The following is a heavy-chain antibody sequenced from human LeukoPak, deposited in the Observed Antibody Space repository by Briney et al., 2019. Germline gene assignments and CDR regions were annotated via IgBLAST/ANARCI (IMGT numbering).Heavy chain of an antibody. CDR3: AKGAAAGKVDWFYP. V-gene: IGHV3-23*01. Sequence: GGSLRLSCAASGFTFSNFAMMWVGQAPGTGLQWVSTITGYGATFYADSVRGRFTIFRDTSMNTLFLQMNSLGAEDTAVYYCAKGAAAGKVDWFYPWGQGTLVTVSS. D-gene: IGHD6-13*01. J-gene: IGHJ5*02. CDR2: ITGYGAT. CDR1: GFTFSNFA.